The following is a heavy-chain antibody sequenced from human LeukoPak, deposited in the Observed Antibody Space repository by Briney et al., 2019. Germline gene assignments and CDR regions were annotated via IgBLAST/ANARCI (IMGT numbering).Heavy chain of an antibody. CDR1: GGSITGDNYY. V-gene: IGHV4-39*07. CDR2: FYYSGST. CDR3: ARTNIYQHYYDSSGYYRYYFDY. Sequence: SETQSLTCSVSGGSITGDNYYCGWIRQPPGKGLEWIGGFYYSGSTNYNPSLKSRVTISVDTSKNQFSLKLSSVTAADTAVYCCARTNIYQHYYDSSGYYRYYFDYWGQGTLVTVSS. J-gene: IGHJ4*02. D-gene: IGHD3-22*01.